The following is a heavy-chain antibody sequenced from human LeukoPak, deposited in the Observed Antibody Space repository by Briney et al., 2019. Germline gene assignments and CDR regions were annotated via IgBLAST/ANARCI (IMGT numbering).Heavy chain of an antibody. Sequence: SVKVSCKASGGTFSSYAISWVRQAPGQGLEWMGGIIPIFGTANYAQKFQGRVTITADESTSTAYMELSSLRSEDTAVYYCARGFTIFGHHPDYWGQGTLVTVSS. J-gene: IGHJ4*02. CDR3: ARGFTIFGHHPDY. CDR2: IIPIFGTA. CDR1: GGTFSSYA. D-gene: IGHD3-3*01. V-gene: IGHV1-69*13.